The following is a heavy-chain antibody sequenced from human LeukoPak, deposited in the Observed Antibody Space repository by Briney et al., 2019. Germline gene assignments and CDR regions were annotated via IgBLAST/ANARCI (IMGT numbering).Heavy chain of an antibody. V-gene: IGHV3-30*02. CDR3: AKIAAANCGGDCYSGAYYFDY. CDR2: IRYDGSNK. CDR1: GFTLSTYG. Sequence: GGSLRLSCAASGFTLSTYGMHWVRQASGKGLEWVAFIRYDGSNKYYADSVSGRFTISRDNSKNTLYLQMNSLRAEDTAVYYCAKIAAANCGGDCYSGAYYFDYWGQGILVTVSS. D-gene: IGHD2-21*02. J-gene: IGHJ4*02.